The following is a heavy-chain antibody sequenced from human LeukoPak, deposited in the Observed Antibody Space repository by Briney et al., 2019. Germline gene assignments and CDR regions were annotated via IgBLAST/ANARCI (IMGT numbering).Heavy chain of an antibody. V-gene: IGHV3-7*05. CDR3: ARDSPGSSRFYHYYGLDV. J-gene: IGHJ6*02. D-gene: IGHD6-6*01. Sequence: GGSLRLSCAASRFAFSTYWMSWVRQAPGKGLEWVANIKENGSEKYYVDSVKGRFTIYRDNAKNSLYLQMNRLRAEDTAVYYCARDSPGSSRFYHYYGLDVWGQGTTVTVSS. CDR2: IKENGSEK. CDR1: RFAFSTYW.